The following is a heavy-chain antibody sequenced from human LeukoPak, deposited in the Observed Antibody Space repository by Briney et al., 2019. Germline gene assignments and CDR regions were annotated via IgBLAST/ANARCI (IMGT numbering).Heavy chain of an antibody. CDR2: IRSKAYGGTT. CDR1: GFTFGDYA. CDR3: TREPPETGDTNMDV. J-gene: IGHJ6*03. V-gene: IGHV3-49*04. Sequence: GGSLRLSCTASGFTFGDYAMSWVRQAPGKGLEWVGFIRSKAYGGTTEYAASVKGRFTISRDDSKSIAYLQMNSLKTEDTAAYYCTREPPETGDTNMDVWGKGTTVTVSS. D-gene: IGHD7-27*01.